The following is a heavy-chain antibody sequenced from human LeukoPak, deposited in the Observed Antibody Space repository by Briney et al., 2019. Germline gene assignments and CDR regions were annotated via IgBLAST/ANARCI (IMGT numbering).Heavy chain of an antibody. CDR1: GFTFDDYG. Sequence: GGSLRLSCAASGFTFDDYGMSWVRQAPGKGLEWVSGINWNGGSTGYADSVKGRFTISRDNSKNTLYLQMNSLRAEDTAVYYCAKSLVGANSRPYDYWGQGTLVTVSS. J-gene: IGHJ4*02. V-gene: IGHV3-20*04. D-gene: IGHD1-26*01. CDR3: AKSLVGANSRPYDY. CDR2: INWNGGST.